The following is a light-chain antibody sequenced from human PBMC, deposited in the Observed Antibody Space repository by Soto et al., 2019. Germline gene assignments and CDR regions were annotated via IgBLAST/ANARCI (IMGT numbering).Light chain of an antibody. V-gene: IGLV9-49*01. CDR3: GADHGSGSNFVRGNV. J-gene: IGLJ6*01. CDR1: SGYSNYK. Sequence: QPVLTQPPSASASLGASVTLTCTLSSGYSNYKVDWYQQRPGKGPRFVMRVGTGGIVGSKGDGIPDRFSVLGSGLNRYLTIKNIQEEDESDYHCGADHGSGSNFVRGNVFGSGTQLTVL. CDR2: VGTGGIVG.